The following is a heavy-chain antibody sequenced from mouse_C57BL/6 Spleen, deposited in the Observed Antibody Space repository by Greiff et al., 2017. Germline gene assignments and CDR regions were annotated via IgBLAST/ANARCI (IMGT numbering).Heavy chain of an antibody. CDR3: ARDGGYYGSPGYFDV. D-gene: IGHD1-1*01. CDR1: GFTFSSYA. J-gene: IGHJ1*03. CDR2: ISDGGSYT. Sequence: EVKLMESGGGLVKPGGSLKLSCAASGFTFSSYAMSWVRQTPEKRLEWVANISDGGSYTYYPDNVKGRFTISRDNAKNNLYLQMSHLKSEDTAMYYCARDGGYYGSPGYFDVWGTGTTVTVSS. V-gene: IGHV5-4*01.